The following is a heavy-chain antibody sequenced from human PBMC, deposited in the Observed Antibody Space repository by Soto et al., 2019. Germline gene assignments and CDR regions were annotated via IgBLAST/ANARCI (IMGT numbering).Heavy chain of an antibody. Sequence: EMQLLESGGGLVQPGGSLRLSCAASGFPFSSYAMSWVRQAPGKGLECISSIGEIDGSTYYADSVQGRFTISRDNSKNTLYLQMNSLRAEDTAVYYCGKVVPDYWGQGALVTVSS. V-gene: IGHV3-23*01. J-gene: IGHJ4*02. CDR3: GKVVPDY. CDR1: GFPFSSYA. D-gene: IGHD1-26*01. CDR2: IGEIDGST.